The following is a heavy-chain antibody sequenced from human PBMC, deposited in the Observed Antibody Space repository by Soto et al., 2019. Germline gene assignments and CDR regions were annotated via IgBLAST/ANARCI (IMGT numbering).Heavy chain of an antibody. CDR1: GGSISSGSYY. CDR2: VYYSGST. V-gene: IGHV4-39*01. Sequence: QVQLQESGPGLLKPSETLSLTCTVSGGSISSGSYYWDWIRQPPGKGLEWIGNVYYSGSTNYNPSLESRVTISVDTSKNQFSLKLRSVTAADTAVYYCARQTDSYYTFDAFDVWGQGTMVTVSS. J-gene: IGHJ3*01. CDR3: ARQTDSYYTFDAFDV. D-gene: IGHD3-22*01.